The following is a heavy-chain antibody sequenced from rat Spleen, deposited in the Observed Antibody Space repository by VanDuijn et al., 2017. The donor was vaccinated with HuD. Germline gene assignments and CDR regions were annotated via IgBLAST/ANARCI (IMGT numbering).Heavy chain of an antibody. V-gene: IGHV3-1*01. J-gene: IGHJ2*01. CDR3: ASYD. D-gene: IGHD1-7*01. CDR2: INYSGST. CDR1: GYSITSNY. Sequence: EVQLQESGPGLVKPSQSLSLTCSVTGYSITSNYWGWIRKFPGNKMEFIGHINYSGSTTYNPSLKSRISITRDTSRNQFFLQMNNLKEEDTAIYYCASYDWGQGVMVTVSS.